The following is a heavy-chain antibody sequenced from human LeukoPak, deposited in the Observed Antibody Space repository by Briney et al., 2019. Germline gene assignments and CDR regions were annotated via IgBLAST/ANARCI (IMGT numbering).Heavy chain of an antibody. D-gene: IGHD6-13*01. Sequence: ASVKVSCKASGYTFTGYYTHWVRQAPGQGLEWMGWINPNSGGTNYAQKFQGRVTMTRDTSISTAYMELSRLRSDDTAVYYCARDPSSSSWYAIDYWGQGTLVTVSS. CDR2: INPNSGGT. V-gene: IGHV1-2*02. J-gene: IGHJ4*02. CDR3: ARDPSSSSWYAIDY. CDR1: GYTFTGYY.